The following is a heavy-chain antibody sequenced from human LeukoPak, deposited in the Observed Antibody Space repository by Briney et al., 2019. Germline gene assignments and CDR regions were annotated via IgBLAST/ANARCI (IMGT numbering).Heavy chain of an antibody. J-gene: IGHJ4*02. CDR2: IRYDGSNK. CDR1: GFTFSSYG. CDR3: AKDLGSDIVVVPAADDY. V-gene: IGHV3-30*02. D-gene: IGHD2-2*01. Sequence: PGGSLRLSCAASGFTFSSYGMHWVRQAPGKGLEWVAFIRYDGSNKYYADSVKGRFTISRDNSKNTLYLQMNSLRAEDTAVYYCAKDLGSDIVVVPAADDYWGQGTLVTVSS.